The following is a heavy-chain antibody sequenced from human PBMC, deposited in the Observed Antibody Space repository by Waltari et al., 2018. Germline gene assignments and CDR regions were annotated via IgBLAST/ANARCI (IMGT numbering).Heavy chain of an antibody. CDR2: VGSGGST. CDR1: GFTFSSYA. D-gene: IGHD1-1*01. Sequence: VQLVESGGGVVQPGRSLRLSCAASGFTFSSYAMHWVRQAPGKGLEWVATVGSGGSTYYADSVKGRFTISKDSPQNTLYLQMSSLRAEDTAVYYCARGSGYFFDYWGQGTLVTVSS. J-gene: IGHJ4*02. CDR3: ARGSGYFFDY. V-gene: IGHV3-23*04.